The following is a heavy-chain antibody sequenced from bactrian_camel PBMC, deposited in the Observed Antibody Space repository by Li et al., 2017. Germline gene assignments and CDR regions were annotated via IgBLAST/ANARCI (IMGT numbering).Heavy chain of an antibody. J-gene: IGHJ4*01. V-gene: IGHV3S53*01. CDR3: AVEGGTWAQYTY. CDR2: IRSDGST. CDR1: GFTSNNCG. D-gene: IGHD7*01. Sequence: HVQLVESGGGLVQPGGSLRLSCVASGFTSNNCGMDWYRQAGKRLEWVGSIRSDGSTRYRDSVKGRFTMSKGKAKDTVYLQMTSLKTEDMAMYYCAVEGGTWAQYTYWGRGPRSPSP.